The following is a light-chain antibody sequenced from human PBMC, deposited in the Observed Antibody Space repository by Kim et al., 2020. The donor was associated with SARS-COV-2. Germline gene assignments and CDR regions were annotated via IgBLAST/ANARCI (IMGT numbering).Light chain of an antibody. J-gene: IGLJ2*01. CDR3: QTWVTGIRV. CDR1: SGHSSYA. CDR2: VNSDGSH. Sequence: QLVLTQSPSASASLGASVKLTCTLSSGHSSYAIAWHQQQPEKGPRFLMKVNSDGSHSKGDGIPDRFSGSSSGSERYLTISSLQSEDEADYYCQTWVTGIRVFGGGTQLTVL. V-gene: IGLV4-69*01.